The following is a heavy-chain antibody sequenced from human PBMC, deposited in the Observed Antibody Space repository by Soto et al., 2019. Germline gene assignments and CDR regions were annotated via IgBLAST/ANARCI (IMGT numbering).Heavy chain of an antibody. D-gene: IGHD6-19*01. CDR1: GYTFTGYY. V-gene: IGHV1-58*02. CDR2: IVVGSGNT. Sequence: GASVKVSCKASGYTFTGYYMHWVRQARGQRLEWIGWIVVGSGNTNYAQKFQERVTITRDMSTSTAYMELSSLRSEDTAVYYCAADDPGIAVAGPFYFDYWGQGTLVTVSS. J-gene: IGHJ4*02. CDR3: AADDPGIAVAGPFYFDY.